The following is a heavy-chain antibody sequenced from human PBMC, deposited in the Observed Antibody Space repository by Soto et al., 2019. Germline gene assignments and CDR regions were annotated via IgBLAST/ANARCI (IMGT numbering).Heavy chain of an antibody. V-gene: IGHV3-23*01. J-gene: IGHJ3*02. Sequence: GGSLRLSCVGSEFTFSLYVIGGVRQAPGKGPEWVSFISGSGTTYYADSVRGRFTISRDQSKNTLTLQMNSLRAEDTAVYYCAKDPNGDYVGGFEMLGQGTTVTVSS. D-gene: IGHD4-17*01. CDR3: AKDPNGDYVGGFEM. CDR1: EFTFSLYV. CDR2: ISGSGTT.